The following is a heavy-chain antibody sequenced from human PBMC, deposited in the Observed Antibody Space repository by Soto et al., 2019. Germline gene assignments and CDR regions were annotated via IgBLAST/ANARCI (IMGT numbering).Heavy chain of an antibody. D-gene: IGHD1-26*01. J-gene: IGHJ3*02. CDR2: IYPGDSDT. Sequence: VESLKISCKGSGYSFTSYWIGWVRQMPGKGLEWMGIIYPGDSDTRYSPSFQGQVTISADKSISTAYLQWSSLKASDTAMYYCERQGEWELLGLQKGLALDIWGQGPMVTVSS. V-gene: IGHV5-51*01. CDR3: ERQGEWELLGLQKGLALDI. CDR1: GYSFTSYW.